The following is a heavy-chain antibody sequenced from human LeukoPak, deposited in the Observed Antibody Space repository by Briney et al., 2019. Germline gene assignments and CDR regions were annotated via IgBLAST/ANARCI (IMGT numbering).Heavy chain of an antibody. CDR1: GFTFGSYA. CDR2: ISYDGSNK. V-gene: IGHV3-30-3*01. Sequence: GGSLRLSCAASGFTFGSYAMHWVRQAPGKGLEWVAVISYDGSNKYYADSVKGRFTISRDNSKNTLYLQMNSLRAEDTAVYYCARDPHSYGYLDYWGQGTLVTVTS. CDR3: ARDPHSYGYLDY. D-gene: IGHD5-18*01. J-gene: IGHJ4*02.